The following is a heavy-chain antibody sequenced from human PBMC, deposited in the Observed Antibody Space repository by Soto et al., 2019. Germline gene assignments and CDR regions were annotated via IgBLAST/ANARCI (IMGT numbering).Heavy chain of an antibody. V-gene: IGHV1-69*13. CDR3: ARGLTMVRGVIIPYYYYGMDV. CDR2: IIPIFGTA. J-gene: IGHJ6*02. Sequence: GASVKVSCKASGGTFSSYAISWVRQAPGQGLEWMGGIIPIFGTANYAQKFQGRVTITADESTSTAYMELSTLRSEDTAVYYCARGLTMVRGVIIPYYYYGMDVWGQGTTVTVSS. D-gene: IGHD3-10*01. CDR1: GGTFSSYA.